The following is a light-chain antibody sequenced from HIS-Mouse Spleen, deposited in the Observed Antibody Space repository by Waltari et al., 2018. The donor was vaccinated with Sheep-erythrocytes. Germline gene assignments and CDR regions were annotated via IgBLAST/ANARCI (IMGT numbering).Light chain of an antibody. CDR2: DVS. CDR3: CSYAGSYNHV. J-gene: IGLJ1*01. CDR1: SSDFGGYNY. Sequence: QSALTQPRSVSGSPGQSVTIPCTGTSSDFGGYNYVSWYHQHPGKAPKLMIYDVSKRPSGVPDRFSGSKSGNTASLTISGLQAEDEADYYCCSYAGSYNHVFATGTKVTVL. V-gene: IGLV2-11*01.